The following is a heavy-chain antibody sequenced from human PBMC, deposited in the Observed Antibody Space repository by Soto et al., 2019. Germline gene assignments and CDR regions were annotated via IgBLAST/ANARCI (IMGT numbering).Heavy chain of an antibody. CDR2: IYYSGST. Sequence: SETLSLTCTVSGGSISSYYWSWIRQPPGKGLEWIGYIYYSGSTNYNPSLKSRVTISVDTSKNQFSLKLSSVTAADTAVYYCARHEYYYSFDYWGQGTLVTVSS. CDR3: ARHEYYYSFDY. J-gene: IGHJ4*02. CDR1: GGSISSYY. D-gene: IGHD3-10*01. V-gene: IGHV4-59*08.